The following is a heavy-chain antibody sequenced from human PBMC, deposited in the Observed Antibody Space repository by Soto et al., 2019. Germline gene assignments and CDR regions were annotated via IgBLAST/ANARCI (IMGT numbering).Heavy chain of an antibody. CDR1: GGSISSGGYY. CDR2: IYYSGST. V-gene: IGHV4-31*03. D-gene: IGHD3-3*01. CDR3: ARSGVITIFGVVHSRASGMDV. Sequence: SETLSLTCTVSGGSISSGGYYWSWIRQHPGKGLEWIGYIYYSGSTYYNPSLKSRVTISVDTSKNQFSLKLSSVTAADTAVYYCARSGVITIFGVVHSRASGMDVCGQRTTVTVSS. J-gene: IGHJ6*02.